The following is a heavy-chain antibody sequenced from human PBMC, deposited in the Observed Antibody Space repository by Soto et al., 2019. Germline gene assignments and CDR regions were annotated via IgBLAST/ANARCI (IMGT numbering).Heavy chain of an antibody. D-gene: IGHD2-2*01. CDR1: GFTFSSYG. J-gene: IGHJ6*02. Sequence: GGSLRLSCAASGFTFSSYGMHWVRQAPGKGLEWVAVISYDGSNKYYADSVKGRFTISRDNSKNTLYLQMNSLRAEDTAVYYCAKAKTKGLGYCSSTSCPGAWLDVWGQGTTVTVSS. CDR3: AKAKTKGLGYCSSTSCPGAWLDV. CDR2: ISYDGSNK. V-gene: IGHV3-30*18.